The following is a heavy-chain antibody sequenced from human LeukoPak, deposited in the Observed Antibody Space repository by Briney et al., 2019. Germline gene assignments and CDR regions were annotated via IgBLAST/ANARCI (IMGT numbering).Heavy chain of an antibody. J-gene: IGHJ4*02. CDR1: GYSFTSYW. Sequence: GESLKISCKGSGYSFTSYWIGWVRQMPGKGLEWMGIIYPGDSDTRYSPSFQGQVTISADKSISTAYLQWSSLKASDTAMYYCARRKVDCSGGSCYSVDLHFDYWGQGTLVTVSS. CDR3: ARRKVDCSGGSCYSVDLHFDY. D-gene: IGHD2-15*01. V-gene: IGHV5-51*01. CDR2: IYPGDSDT.